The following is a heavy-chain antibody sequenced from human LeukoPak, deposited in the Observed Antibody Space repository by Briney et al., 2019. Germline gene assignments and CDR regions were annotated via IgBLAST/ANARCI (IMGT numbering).Heavy chain of an antibody. CDR1: GDSVSINSAT. J-gene: IGHJ4*02. D-gene: IGHD5-12*01. V-gene: IGHV6-1*01. CDR3: ARGGRAGSGYYFSFFDN. CDR2: TYYRSKWYD. Sequence: SQTLSLTFAISGDSVSINSATWNWIRQSPSRGLEWLGRTYYRSKWYDDCAESVKSRITFNPDTSKNQFSLQLNSVTPEDTAVYYCARGGRAGSGYYFSFFDNWGQGTLVTVSS.